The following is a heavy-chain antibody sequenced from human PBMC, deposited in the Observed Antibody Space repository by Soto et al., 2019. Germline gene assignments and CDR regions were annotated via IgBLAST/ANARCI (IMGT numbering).Heavy chain of an antibody. CDR1: GASVSSGSDF. J-gene: IGHJ5*01. CDR3: ARATGYSSTWYDS. D-gene: IGHD6-13*01. Sequence: KPSETLSLTCAVSGASVSSGSDFWSWIRQPPGKGLEWLGYMYYSGSTKYNPSLKSRVTISADTSKNQFSLKLFSVTAADTALYYCARATGYSSTWYDSWGQGSLVTVSS. CDR2: MYYSGST. V-gene: IGHV4-61*01.